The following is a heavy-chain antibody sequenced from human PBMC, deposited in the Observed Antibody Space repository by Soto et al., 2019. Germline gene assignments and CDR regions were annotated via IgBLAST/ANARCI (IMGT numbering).Heavy chain of an antibody. CDR1: GVSITSGDYY. V-gene: IGHV4-30-4*01. J-gene: IGHJ5*02. D-gene: IGHD3-3*01. Sequence: QVQLQESGPGLAETLSLTCTVSGVSITSGDYYWNWIRQPPGKGLEWIGNIDYSGNTYYNPSLKSRVTISLDTSNNQFSLKLRSVTAADTAVYYCASFGVASMNWFDPWGQGTLVTVSS. CDR2: IDYSGNT. CDR3: ASFGVASMNWFDP.